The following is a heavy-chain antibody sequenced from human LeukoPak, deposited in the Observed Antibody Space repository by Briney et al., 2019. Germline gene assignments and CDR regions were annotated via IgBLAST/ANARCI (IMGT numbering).Heavy chain of an antibody. D-gene: IGHD3-22*01. V-gene: IGHV4-59*08. J-gene: IGHJ4*02. CDR1: GGSISTYS. Sequence: PSETLSLTCTVSGGSISTYSWSWIRQPPGKGLEWIGYIYYSGTTNYNSSLKSRVTISVDTSKNQFSLKLSSVTAADTAVYYCARLDSSGYYVDYWGQGTLVTVSP. CDR3: ARLDSSGYYVDY. CDR2: IYYSGTT.